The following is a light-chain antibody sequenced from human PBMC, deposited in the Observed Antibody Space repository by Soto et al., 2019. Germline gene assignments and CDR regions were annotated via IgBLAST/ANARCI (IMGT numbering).Light chain of an antibody. CDR1: QSVSSSY. CDR2: GAS. CDR3: QQDHDSTLM. J-gene: IGKJ1*01. V-gene: IGKV3-20*01. Sequence: EIVLTQSPGTLSLSPGERATLSCRASQSVSSSYLAWYQQKPGQAPRLLIYGASSRDTGIPDRFSGGGSGTDFTLTISSLEPEDFGVYYCQQDHDSTLMFGQGTKVEIK.